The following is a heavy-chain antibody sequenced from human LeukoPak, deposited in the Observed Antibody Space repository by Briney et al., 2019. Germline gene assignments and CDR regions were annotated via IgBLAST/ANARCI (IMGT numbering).Heavy chain of an antibody. CDR3: ARDSELSLYPDLDY. J-gene: IGHJ4*02. CDR2: IYYSGST. D-gene: IGHD3-16*02. V-gene: IGHV4-39*07. CDR1: GGSISSSSYY. Sequence: PSETLSLTCTVSGGSISSSSYYWGWIRQPPGKGLEWIGSIYYSGSTYYNPSLKSRVTISVDTSKNQFSLKLSSVTAADTAVYYCARDSELSLYPDLDYWGQGTLVTVSS.